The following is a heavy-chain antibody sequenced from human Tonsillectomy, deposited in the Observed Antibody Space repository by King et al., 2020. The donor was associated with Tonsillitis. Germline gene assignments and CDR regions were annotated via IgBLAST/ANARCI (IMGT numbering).Heavy chain of an antibody. CDR1: GGSISSSSYY. CDR2: IYYSGST. V-gene: IGHV4-39*01. J-gene: IGHJ4*02. CDR3: ARGSRLGIYYFDY. Sequence: QLQESGPGPVKPSETLSLTCTVSGGSISSSSYYWGWIRQPPGKGLEWIGSIYYSGSTYYNPSLKSRVTMSVDTSNNQFSLKLSSVTAADTAVYYCARGSRLGIYYFDYWGQGTLVTVSS. D-gene: IGHD3-22*01.